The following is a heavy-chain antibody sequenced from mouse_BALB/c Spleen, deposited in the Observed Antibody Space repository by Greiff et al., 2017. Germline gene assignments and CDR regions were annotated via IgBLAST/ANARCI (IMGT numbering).Heavy chain of an antibody. Sequence: VHLVESGPGLVAPSQSLSITCTVSGFSLTSYGVHWVRQPPGKGLEWLGVIWAGGSTNYNSALMSRLSISKDNSKSQVFLKMNSLQTDDTAMYYCARDGYGNYKVNYAMDYWGQGTSVTVSS. D-gene: IGHD2-1*01. V-gene: IGHV2-9*02. CDR1: GFSLTSYG. CDR2: IWAGGST. J-gene: IGHJ4*01. CDR3: ARDGYGNYKVNYAMDY.